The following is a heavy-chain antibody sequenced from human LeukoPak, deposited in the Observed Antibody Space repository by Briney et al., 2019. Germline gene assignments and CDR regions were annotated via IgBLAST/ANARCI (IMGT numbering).Heavy chain of an antibody. CDR2: INHSGST. CDR3: ARLTTVVTRGY. J-gene: IGHJ4*02. D-gene: IGHD4-23*01. Sequence: SETLSLTCAVYGGSFSGYYWSWIRQPPGKGLEWIGEINHSGSTNYNPSLKSRVTISVDTSKNQFSLKLSSVTAADTAVYYCARLTTVVTRGYWGQGTLVTVSS. CDR1: GGSFSGYY. V-gene: IGHV4-34*01.